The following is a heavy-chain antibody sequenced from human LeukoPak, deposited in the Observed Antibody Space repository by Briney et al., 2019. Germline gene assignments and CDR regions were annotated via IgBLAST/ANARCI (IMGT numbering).Heavy chain of an antibody. D-gene: IGHD6-13*01. CDR2: INTNTGSP. V-gene: IGHV7-4-1*02. CDR3: ARVVYSSRGFYFDY. J-gene: IGHJ4*02. CDR1: GYTFTNYG. Sequence: ASVKVSCKTSGYTFTNYGINWVRQAPGQGLEWMGWINTNTGSPTYAQGFTGRFVFSLDTSVTTTYLQISSLKTEDSAVYYCARVVYSSRGFYFDYWGQGTLVTVSS.